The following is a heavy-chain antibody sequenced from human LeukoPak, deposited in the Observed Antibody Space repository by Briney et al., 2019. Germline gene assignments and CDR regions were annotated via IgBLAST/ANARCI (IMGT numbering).Heavy chain of an antibody. CDR1: GGSISSGGDY. Sequence: PSQTLSLTCTVSGGSISSGGDYWSWIRQPPGKGLEWIGYIYHSGSTYYNPSLKSRVTISVDRSKNQFSLKLSSVTAADTAVYYCARGGELTGRRYFDYWGQGTLVTVSS. J-gene: IGHJ4*02. CDR2: IYHSGST. CDR3: ARGGELTGRRYFDY. D-gene: IGHD1-20*01. V-gene: IGHV4-30-2*01.